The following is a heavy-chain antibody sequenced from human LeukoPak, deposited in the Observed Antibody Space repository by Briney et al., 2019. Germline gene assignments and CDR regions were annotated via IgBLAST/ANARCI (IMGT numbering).Heavy chain of an antibody. CDR1: GYTFTSYD. CDR3: ARLASSSWPLYYYYGMDV. D-gene: IGHD6-13*01. Sequence: GASVKVSCKASGYTFTSYDINWVRQATGQGLEWMGWMNPNSANTGYAQKFQGRVTMTRNTSISTAYMELSSLRSEDTAVYYCARLASSSWPLYYYYGMDVWGQGNTVTVSS. J-gene: IGHJ6*02. CDR2: MNPNSANT. V-gene: IGHV1-8*01.